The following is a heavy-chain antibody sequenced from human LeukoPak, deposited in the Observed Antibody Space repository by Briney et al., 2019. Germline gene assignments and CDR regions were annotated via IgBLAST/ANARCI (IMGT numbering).Heavy chain of an antibody. CDR1: GGSFSGYY. CDR2: IYYSGST. D-gene: IGHD4-17*01. Sequence: SETLSLTCAVYGGSFSGYYWSWIRQPPGKGLEWIGYIYYSGSTNYNPSLKSRVTISVDTSKNQFSLKLSSVTAADTAVYYCAREGGYGDYSDAFEIWGQGTMVTVSS. J-gene: IGHJ3*02. V-gene: IGHV4-59*01. CDR3: AREGGYGDYSDAFEI.